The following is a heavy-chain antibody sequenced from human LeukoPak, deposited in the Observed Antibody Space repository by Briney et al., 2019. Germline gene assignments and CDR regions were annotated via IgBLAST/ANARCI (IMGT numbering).Heavy chain of an antibody. Sequence: ASVKVSCKASGYTFSSYDINWVRQATGQGLEWMGWMNPNSGNTGYAQKFQGRVTMTRNTSISTAYMELSSLRSEDTAVYYCARKFLGSRGYYFDYWGQGTLVTVSS. CDR2: MNPNSGNT. CDR1: GYTFSSYD. V-gene: IGHV1-8*01. CDR3: ARKFLGSRGYYFDY. D-gene: IGHD3-10*01. J-gene: IGHJ4*02.